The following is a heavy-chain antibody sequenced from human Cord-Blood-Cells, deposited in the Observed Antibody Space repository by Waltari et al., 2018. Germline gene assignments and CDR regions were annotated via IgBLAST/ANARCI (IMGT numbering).Heavy chain of an antibody. CDR3: ARVERTGFTYWYFDL. J-gene: IGHJ2*01. D-gene: IGHD1-1*01. V-gene: IGHV1-8*01. CDR1: RYTFTSED. Sequence: QVQLVQSGAEVKKPGASVKVSCKASRYTFTSEDINWVLLATGQGLEWMGWMKPNSGNTGYAQKFQGRVTMTRNTSISTAYMELSSLRSEDTAVYYCARVERTGFTYWYFDLWGRGTLVTVSS. CDR2: MKPNSGNT.